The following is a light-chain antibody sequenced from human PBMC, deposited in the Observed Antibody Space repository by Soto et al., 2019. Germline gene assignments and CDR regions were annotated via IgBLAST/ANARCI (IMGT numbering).Light chain of an antibody. V-gene: IGLV3-25*02. CDR2: KDS. CDR3: QSADSSGTYYV. Sequence: ELTQPPSVSVSPGQTARITCSGDALPKQYAYWYQQKPGQAPVLVIYKDSERPSGIPERFSGSSSGTTVTLTISGVQAEDEADYYCQSADSSGTYYVFGNGTKVTVL. J-gene: IGLJ1*01. CDR1: ALPKQY.